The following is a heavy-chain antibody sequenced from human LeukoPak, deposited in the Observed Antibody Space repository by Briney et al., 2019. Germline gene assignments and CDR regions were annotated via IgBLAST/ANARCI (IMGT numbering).Heavy chain of an antibody. V-gene: IGHV3-23*01. CDR3: AKHTGPSCYASAGF. Sequence: GGSLRLSCAASGFTFTNGAMSWVRLTPGKGLEWVSVISNSGDSTFYAGSVRGRFTISRDNSKNTLCLQMNSLRAEDTAVYYCAKHTGPSCYASAGFWGQGTLVTVSS. CDR2: ISNSGDST. J-gene: IGHJ4*02. CDR1: GFTFTNGA. D-gene: IGHD2-2*01.